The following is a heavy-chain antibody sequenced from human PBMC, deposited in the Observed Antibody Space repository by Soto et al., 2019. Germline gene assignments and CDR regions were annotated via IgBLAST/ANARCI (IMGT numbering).Heavy chain of an antibody. CDR1: GFSLRNSEMA. V-gene: IGHV2-5*02. Sequence: SGPTLVHPTQTLTLPCSFSGFSLRNSEMAVGWIRQPPGKALEWLTLIYGDDEKRYNPSLRSRITITKDTPKNQVVLTMTNMDTVHTGTYFCVHLITGDCSFHFDSWGQGTLGTVSS. D-gene: IGHD2-21*02. CDR3: VHLITGDCSFHFDS. CDR2: IYGDDEK. J-gene: IGHJ4*02.